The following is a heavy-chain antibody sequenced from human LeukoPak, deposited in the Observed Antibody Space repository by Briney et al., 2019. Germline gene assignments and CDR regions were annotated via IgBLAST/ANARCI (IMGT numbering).Heavy chain of an antibody. CDR1: GFTFSSHA. Sequence: GGSLRLSCTPSGFTFSSHAMSWVRQAPGKGLEWVSGISGSGDSTYYADSVKGRFTISRDNSKNTLYLQMNSLRAEDTAVYYCAKDQSSGWYSDYWGQGTLVTASS. CDR3: AKDQSSGWYSDY. CDR2: ISGSGDST. D-gene: IGHD6-19*01. V-gene: IGHV3-23*01. J-gene: IGHJ4*02.